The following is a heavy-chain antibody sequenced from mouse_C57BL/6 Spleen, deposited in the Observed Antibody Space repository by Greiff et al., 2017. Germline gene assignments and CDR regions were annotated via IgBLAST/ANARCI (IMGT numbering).Heavy chain of an antibody. CDR3: ARGYGNYDY. D-gene: IGHD2-10*02. Sequence: QVQLQQPGAELVKPGASVKLSCKASGYTFTSYWMHWVKQRPGQGLEWIGMIHPNSGSTNYNEKSKSKATLTVDKSSSTAYMQLSSLTSEDSAVYYCARGYGNYDYWGQGTTLTVSS. V-gene: IGHV1-64*01. CDR2: IHPNSGST. CDR1: GYTFTSYW. J-gene: IGHJ2*01.